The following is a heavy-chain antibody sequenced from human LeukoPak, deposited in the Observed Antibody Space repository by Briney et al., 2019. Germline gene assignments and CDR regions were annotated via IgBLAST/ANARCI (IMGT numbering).Heavy chain of an antibody. CDR1: GGSFSGYY. CDR2: INHSGST. Sequence: PSDPLSLTCAVYGGSFSGYYWSWIRQPPGKGLEWIGEINHSGSTNYNPSLKSRVTISVDTSKNQFSLKLSSVTAADTAVYYCARSRGYSSGWYGDYWGQGTLVTVSS. D-gene: IGHD6-19*01. J-gene: IGHJ4*02. V-gene: IGHV4-34*01. CDR3: ARSRGYSSGWYGDY.